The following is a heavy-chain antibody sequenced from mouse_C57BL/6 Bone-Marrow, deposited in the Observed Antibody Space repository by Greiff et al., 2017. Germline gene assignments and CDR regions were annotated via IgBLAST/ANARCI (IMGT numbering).Heavy chain of an antibody. CDR2: ISDGGSYT. V-gene: IGHV5-4*01. J-gene: IGHJ2*01. CDR3: ATNYYGSSYGY. Sequence: EVQGVESGAGLVKPGGSLKLSCAASGFTFSSYAMSWVRQTPEKRLEWVATISDGGSYTYYPDNVKGRFTISRDNAKNNLYLQMSHLKSEDTAMYYCATNYYGSSYGYWGQGTTLTVSS. CDR1: GFTFSSYA. D-gene: IGHD1-1*01.